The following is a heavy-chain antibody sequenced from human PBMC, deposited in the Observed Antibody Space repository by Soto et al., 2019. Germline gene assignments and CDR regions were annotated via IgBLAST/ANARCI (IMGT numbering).Heavy chain of an antibody. Sequence: EVQLLESGGGLVQPGGSLRLSCAASGFTFSSYAMSWVRQAPGKGLEWVSAISGSGGSTHYADSVKGRFTISRDNSKNTLYLQMNSLRAEDTAVYYCAKDRWVAVTAELQHWGQGTLVTVSS. CDR3: AKDRWVAVTAELQH. CDR1: GFTFSSYA. CDR2: ISGSGGST. J-gene: IGHJ1*01. V-gene: IGHV3-23*01. D-gene: IGHD2-21*02.